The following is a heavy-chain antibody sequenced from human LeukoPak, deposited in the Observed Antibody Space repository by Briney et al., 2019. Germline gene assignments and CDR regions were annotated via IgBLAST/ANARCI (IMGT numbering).Heavy chain of an antibody. D-gene: IGHD6-19*01. CDR1: GFTFSSYG. CDR3: AKGAPYYRVAGQSSDY. Sequence: PGGSLRLSCAASGFTFSSYGMHWVRQAPGKGLEWVAFIRYDGSNKYYADSVKGRFTISRDNSKNTLYLQMNSLRAEDTAVYYCAKGAPYYRVAGQSSDYWGQGTLVTVSS. V-gene: IGHV3-30*02. J-gene: IGHJ4*02. CDR2: IRYDGSNK.